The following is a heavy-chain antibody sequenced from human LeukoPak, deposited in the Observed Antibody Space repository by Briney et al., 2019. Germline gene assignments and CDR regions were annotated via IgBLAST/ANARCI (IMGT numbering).Heavy chain of an antibody. CDR1: GYTFTSYY. J-gene: IGHJ4*02. D-gene: IGHD1-26*01. CDR3: ARDRRVGGIMGYFDY. V-gene: IGHV1-46*01. CDR2: INPSGGST. Sequence: ASVKVSCKTSGYTFTSYYMHWVRQAPGQGLEWMGIINPSGGSTSYAQKFQARVTMTTDTSTSTAYMELRSLRSDDTAVYYCARDRRVGGIMGYFDYWGQGALVTVSS.